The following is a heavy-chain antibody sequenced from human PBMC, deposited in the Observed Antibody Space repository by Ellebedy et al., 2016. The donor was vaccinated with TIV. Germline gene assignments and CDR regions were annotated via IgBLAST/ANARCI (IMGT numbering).Heavy chain of an antibody. CDR1: GDSVSSNSAA. CDR2: TYYRSKWYN. Sequence: MPSETLSLTCAISGDSVSSNSAAWNWIRQSPSRGLEWLGRTYYRSKWYNDYAVSVKSRITINPDTPKNQFSLQLNSVTPEDTAVYYCARVPTPQGYSSSWYRSYWYFDLWGRGTLVTVSS. D-gene: IGHD6-13*01. V-gene: IGHV6-1*01. J-gene: IGHJ2*01. CDR3: ARVPTPQGYSSSWYRSYWYFDL.